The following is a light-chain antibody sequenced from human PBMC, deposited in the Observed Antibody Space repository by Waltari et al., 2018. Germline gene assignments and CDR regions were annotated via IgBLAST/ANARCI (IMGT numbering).Light chain of an antibody. Sequence: SYELTQPPSVSVSPGQTARITCAGDALPKQYTDWYQQKPGQAPVLVIYKDTERPSGIPERFSGSSSGTTVTLTISGVQPEDEADYFCQSADSSGTFYIFGIGTKVTVL. CDR1: ALPKQY. V-gene: IGLV3-25*03. J-gene: IGLJ1*01. CDR2: KDT. CDR3: QSADSSGTFYI.